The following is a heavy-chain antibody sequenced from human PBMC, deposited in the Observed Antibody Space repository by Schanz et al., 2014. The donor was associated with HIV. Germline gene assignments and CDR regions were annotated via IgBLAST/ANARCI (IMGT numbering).Heavy chain of an antibody. J-gene: IGHJ4*02. CDR2: ISGSGDIT. CDR1: GFSFSSYV. V-gene: IGHV3-23*04. CDR3: TKDIVAGASEY. D-gene: IGHD6-19*01. Sequence: VQLVESGGGVVQPGRSLRLSCAASGFSFSSYVMSWIRQAPGKGLEWVSAISGSGDITYYADSVKGRFTISRDNSKNMLYLQMTSLRVEDTAVYYCTKDIVAGASEYWGQGTLVIVSS.